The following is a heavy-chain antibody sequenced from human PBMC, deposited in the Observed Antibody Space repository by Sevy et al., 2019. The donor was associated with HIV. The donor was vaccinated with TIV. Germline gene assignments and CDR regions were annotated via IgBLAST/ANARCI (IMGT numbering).Heavy chain of an antibody. Sequence: GGSLRLSCAASGFTFSSYAMSWVRQAPGKGLEWVSAISGSGGSTYYADSVKGWFTISRDNSKNTLYLQMNSLRAEDTAVYYCAKFRVDTAMVGNYYYYYGMDVWGQGTTVTVSS. D-gene: IGHD5-18*01. J-gene: IGHJ6*02. CDR2: ISGSGGST. V-gene: IGHV3-23*01. CDR3: AKFRVDTAMVGNYYYYYGMDV. CDR1: GFTFSSYA.